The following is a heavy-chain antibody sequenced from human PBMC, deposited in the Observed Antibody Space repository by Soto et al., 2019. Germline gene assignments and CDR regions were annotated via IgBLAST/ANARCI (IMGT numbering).Heavy chain of an antibody. Sequence: SETLSLTCAVYGGSFSGYYWSWIRQPPGKGLEWIGEINHSGSTNYNPSLKSRVTISVDTSKNQFSLKLSSVTAADTAVYYCARQGSVVRGYYNWFDPWGQGTLVTVSS. J-gene: IGHJ5*02. V-gene: IGHV4-34*01. CDR1: GGSFSGYY. CDR2: INHSGST. D-gene: IGHD3-10*01. CDR3: ARQGSVVRGYYNWFDP.